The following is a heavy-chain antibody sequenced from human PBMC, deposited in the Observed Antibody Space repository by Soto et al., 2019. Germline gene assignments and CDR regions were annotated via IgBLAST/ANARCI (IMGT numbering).Heavy chain of an antibody. CDR2: INPSGGST. V-gene: IGHV1-46*01. CDR3: AREGPLAAATYDAFDI. CDR1: GYTFTSYY. Sequence: QVQLVQSGAEVKKPGASVKVSCKASGYTFTSYYMHWVRQAPGQGLEWMGIINPSGGSTSYAQKFPGRGNMAGDTFTSQGQMELGRLRSEDTAVYYCAREGPLAAATYDAFDIWGQGTMVTVSS. D-gene: IGHD6-13*01. J-gene: IGHJ3*02.